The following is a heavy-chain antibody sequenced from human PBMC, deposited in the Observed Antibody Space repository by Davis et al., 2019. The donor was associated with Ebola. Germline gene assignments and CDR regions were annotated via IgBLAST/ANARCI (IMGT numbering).Heavy chain of an antibody. D-gene: IGHD6-19*01. J-gene: IGHJ6*02. CDR1: GYTFTSYD. V-gene: IGHV1-8*01. Sequence: AASVKVSCKASGYTFTSYDINWVRQATGQGLAWMGWMNLNSGNTGYAQKFQGRVTMTRNTSISTAYMELRSLRSDDTAVYYCATGTGYSSGWYRLRGYYYYYGMDVWGQGTTVTVSS. CDR2: MNLNSGNT. CDR3: ATGTGYSSGWYRLRGYYYYYGMDV.